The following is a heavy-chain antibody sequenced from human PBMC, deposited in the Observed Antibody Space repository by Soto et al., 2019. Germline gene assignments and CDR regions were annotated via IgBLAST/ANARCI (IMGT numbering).Heavy chain of an antibody. D-gene: IGHD3-9*01. CDR2: IYSTGST. Sequence: QVQLQESGPGLVKPSETLSLTCTVSGGSVSSPSYYCNWIRQPPGKGLEWIGYIYSTGSTNYNPSLKSRVTISVDTSKNQFSLKLNSVTAADTAIYYCATLDVLTGYLRDPWGQGTLVTVSS. CDR3: ATLDVLTGYLRDP. V-gene: IGHV4-61*01. J-gene: IGHJ5*02. CDR1: GGSVSSPSYY.